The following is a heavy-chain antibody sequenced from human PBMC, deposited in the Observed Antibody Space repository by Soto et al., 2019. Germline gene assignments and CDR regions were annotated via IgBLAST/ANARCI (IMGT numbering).Heavy chain of an antibody. V-gene: IGHV1-58*02. CDR3: AAGGGYDPNPFDY. J-gene: IGHJ4*02. Sequence: ASVKVSCKASGFTFTSSAMQWVRQARGQRLEWIGWIVVGSGNTNYAQKFQERVTITSDMSTSTAYMQLRSLRSEDPAVYYSAAGGGYDPNPFDYWGQGTLVTASS. CDR1: GFTFTSSA. D-gene: IGHD3-22*01. CDR2: IVVGSGNT.